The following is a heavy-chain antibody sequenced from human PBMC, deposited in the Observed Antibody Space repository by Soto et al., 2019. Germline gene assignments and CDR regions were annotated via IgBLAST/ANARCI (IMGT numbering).Heavy chain of an antibody. CDR3: AREVASLSGSPFDY. D-gene: IGHD1-26*01. CDR1: GGTFSSYA. V-gene: IGHV1-69*13. J-gene: IGHJ4*02. CDR2: IIPIFGTA. Sequence: SVKVSCKASGGTFSSYAISWVRQAPGQGLEWMGGIIPIFGTANYAQKFQGRVTITADESTSTAYMELSSLRSEDTAVYYCAREVASLSGSPFDYWGQGTLVTVSS.